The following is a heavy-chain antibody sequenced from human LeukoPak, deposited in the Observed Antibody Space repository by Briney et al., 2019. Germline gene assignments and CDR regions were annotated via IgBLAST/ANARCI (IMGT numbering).Heavy chain of an antibody. CDR3: ARDIRYSSGWSGGYY. V-gene: IGHV1-69*04. CDR1: GGTFSSYA. J-gene: IGHJ4*02. Sequence: ASVKASCKASGGTFSSYAISWVRQAPGQGLEWMGRIIPILGIANYAQKFQGRVTITADKSTSTAYMELSSLRSEDTAVYYCARDIRYSSGWSGGYYWGQGTLVTVSS. CDR2: IIPILGIA. D-gene: IGHD6-19*01.